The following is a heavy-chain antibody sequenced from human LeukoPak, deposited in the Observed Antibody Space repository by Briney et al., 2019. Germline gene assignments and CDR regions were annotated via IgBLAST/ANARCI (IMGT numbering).Heavy chain of an antibody. Sequence: GGSLRLSCAASGFTFSSYSMNWVRQAPGKGLEWVSYISSSSSTIYYADSVKGRFTISRDNAKNSLYLQMNSLRAEDTAVYYCAKLYSSAGDYYYMDVWGKGTTVTVSS. CDR2: ISSSSSTI. CDR1: GFTFSSYS. D-gene: IGHD5-18*01. V-gene: IGHV3-48*04. J-gene: IGHJ6*03. CDR3: AKLYSSAGDYYYMDV.